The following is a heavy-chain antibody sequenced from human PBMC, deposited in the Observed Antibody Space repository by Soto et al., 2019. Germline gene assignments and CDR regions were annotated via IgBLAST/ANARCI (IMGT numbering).Heavy chain of an antibody. D-gene: IGHD6-13*01. J-gene: IGHJ4*02. CDR2: ISGSGGST. Sequence: GGSLRLSCAASGSTFSSYAMSWVRQAPGKGLEWVSAISGSGGSTYYADSVKGRFTISRDNSKNTLYLQMNSLRAEDTAVYYCAKVSGSSSWAIFDYWGQGTLVTVSS. V-gene: IGHV3-23*01. CDR3: AKVSGSSSWAIFDY. CDR1: GSTFSSYA.